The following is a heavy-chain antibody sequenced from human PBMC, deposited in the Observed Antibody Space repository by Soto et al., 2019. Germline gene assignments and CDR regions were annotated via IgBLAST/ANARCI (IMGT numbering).Heavy chain of an antibody. J-gene: IGHJ6*02. CDR3: ARPTRAIAAAGLYYYYGMDV. Sequence: VQLVESGGGVVQPGRSLRLSCAASGFTFSSYAMHWVRQAPGKGLEWVAVISYDGSNKYYADSVKGRFTISRDNSKNTLYLQMNSLRAEDTAVYYCARPTRAIAAAGLYYYYGMDVWGQGTTVTVSS. CDR1: GFTFSSYA. V-gene: IGHV3-30-3*01. D-gene: IGHD6-13*01. CDR2: ISYDGSNK.